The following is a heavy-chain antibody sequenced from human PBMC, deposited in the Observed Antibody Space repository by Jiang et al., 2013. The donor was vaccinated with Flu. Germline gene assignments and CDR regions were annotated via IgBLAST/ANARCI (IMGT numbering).Heavy chain of an antibody. CDR1: FTSYA. J-gene: IGHJ3*02. Sequence: FTSYAMHWVRQAPGQRLEWMGWINAGNGNTKYSQKFQGRVTITRDTSASTAYMELSSLRSEDTAVYYCAREVIRYRGYSLDAFDIWGQGTMVTVSS. V-gene: IGHV1-3*01. CDR3: AREVIRYRGYSLDAFDI. D-gene: IGHD5-18*01. CDR2: INAGNGNT.